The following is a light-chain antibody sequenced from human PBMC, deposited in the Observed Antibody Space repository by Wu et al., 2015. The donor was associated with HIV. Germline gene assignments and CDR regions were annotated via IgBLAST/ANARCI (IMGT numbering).Light chain of an antibody. CDR1: QSVTTSY. V-gene: IGKV3-20*01. CDR2: GAF. Sequence: EIVLTQSPGTLSLSPGERTTLSCRASQSVTTSYLAWYQQKPGQAPRLLIYGAFNRAPGIPDRFSGSGSGTDFALTISRLEPEDFAVYYCQQYGSSSYTFGQGTKLEIK. CDR3: QQYGSSSYT. J-gene: IGKJ2*01.